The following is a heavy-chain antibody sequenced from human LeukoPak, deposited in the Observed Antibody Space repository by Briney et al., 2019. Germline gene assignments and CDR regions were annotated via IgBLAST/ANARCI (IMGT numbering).Heavy chain of an antibody. D-gene: IGHD4-17*01. J-gene: IGHJ3*02. V-gene: IGHV3-64*01. CDR2: ISANGGST. CDR1: GFTFSKYA. CDR3: ARVGDNDAFDT. Sequence: GGSLRLSCAASGFTFSKYALHWVRRAPGKGLEYVSAISANGGSTYYANFVKGRFTISRDNSRNTLYLQMGSLRADDMAIYYCARVGDNDAFDTWGQGTMVTVSS.